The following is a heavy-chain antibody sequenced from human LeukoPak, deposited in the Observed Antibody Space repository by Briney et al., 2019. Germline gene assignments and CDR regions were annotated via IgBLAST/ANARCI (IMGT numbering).Heavy chain of an antibody. J-gene: IGHJ4*02. CDR1: GFIFDNYA. V-gene: IGHV3-15*01. CDR2: IRSNAYGGAT. CDR3: TRGSNRDDSSDFDC. Sequence: GGSLRLSCVASGFIFDNYALSWVRQAPGKGLEWVGRIRSNAYGGATESAAPVTGRFTISRDDSENTLYLQMNSLKIEDTAVYYCTRGSNRDDSSDFDCWGQGTLVTVSS. D-gene: IGHD3-22*01.